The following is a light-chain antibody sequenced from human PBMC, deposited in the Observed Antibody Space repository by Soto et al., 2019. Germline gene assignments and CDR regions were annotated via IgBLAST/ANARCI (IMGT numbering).Light chain of an antibody. Sequence: QSALTQPRSVSGSPGQSVTISCTGTSSDVGGYNSVSWYQQYPGKAPKLMIYDVSKRPSGVPDRFSGSKSGNAASLTISGLQAEDEADYYCCSYAGTYTLVFGGRTKLTVL. CDR3: CSYAGTYTLV. CDR1: SSDVGGYNS. J-gene: IGLJ3*02. CDR2: DVS. V-gene: IGLV2-11*01.